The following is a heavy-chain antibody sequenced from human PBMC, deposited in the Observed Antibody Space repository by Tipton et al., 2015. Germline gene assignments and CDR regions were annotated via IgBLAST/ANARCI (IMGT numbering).Heavy chain of an antibody. CDR3: AREGSSWYFGVY. J-gene: IGHJ4*02. CDR2: IKPDGSES. V-gene: IGHV3-7*03. Sequence: SLRLSCAASGFTFTHYWMTWVRQAPGKGLEWVANIKPDGSESYYLESVKGRFIISRDNAQNSLFLQMNSLTAEDTAFYYCAREGSSWYFGVYWGQGTLVSVSS. D-gene: IGHD6-13*01. CDR1: GFTFTHYW.